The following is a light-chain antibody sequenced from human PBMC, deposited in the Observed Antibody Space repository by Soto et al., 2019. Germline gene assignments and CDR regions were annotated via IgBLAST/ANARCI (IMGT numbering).Light chain of an antibody. J-gene: IGKJ5*01. CDR1: QSVNGN. Sequence: EIVMTQSPATLSVSPGERATLSCRASQSVNGNLAWYQQEPGQAPRLLIYGASTRATGIPARFSGSGSGTEFTLTISSLQSEDFAVYYCQQYNNWLITFGQGTRLEIK. CDR2: GAS. CDR3: QQYNNWLIT. V-gene: IGKV3-15*01.